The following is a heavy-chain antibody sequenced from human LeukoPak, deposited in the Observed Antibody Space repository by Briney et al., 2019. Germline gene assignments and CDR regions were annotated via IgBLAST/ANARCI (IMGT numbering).Heavy chain of an antibody. Sequence: SGTLSLTCGVSGGSLSSTNWWSWVRQPPGQGLEWIGEVSLTGETNYNPSLNGRVTMSLDGSRNQLSLTLTSVTAADTAIYYCSRESGAFRPLGYWGQGTLVIVPP. CDR3: SRESGAFRPLGY. J-gene: IGHJ4*02. V-gene: IGHV4-4*02. D-gene: IGHD1-26*01. CDR2: VSLTGET. CDR1: GGSLSSTNW.